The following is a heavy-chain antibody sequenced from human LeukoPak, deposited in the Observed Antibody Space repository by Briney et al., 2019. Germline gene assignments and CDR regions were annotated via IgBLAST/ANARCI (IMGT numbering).Heavy chain of an antibody. V-gene: IGHV3-33*01. Sequence: GGSLRLSCAASGFTFSSYGMHWVRQAPGKGLEWVAVIWYDGSNKYYADSVKGRFTISRDNSKNTLYLQMSSLRAEDTAVYYCARDPHLPGAMVRGYFDYWGQGTLVTVSS. CDR2: IWYDGSNK. CDR1: GFTFSSYG. CDR3: ARDPHLPGAMVRGYFDY. D-gene: IGHD5-18*01. J-gene: IGHJ4*02.